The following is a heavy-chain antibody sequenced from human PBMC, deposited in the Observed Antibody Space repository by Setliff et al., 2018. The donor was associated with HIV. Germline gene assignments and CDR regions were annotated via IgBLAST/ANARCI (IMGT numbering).Heavy chain of an antibody. CDR2: IYYSGST. D-gene: IGHD2-15*01. CDR3: ASQYCSAGSCYSDY. Sequence: PSETLSLTCTVSGGSISSSSYYWGWIRQPPGKGLEWIGSIYYSGSTYYNPSLKSRVTISIDTSKNQFSLKLSSVTAADTAVYYCASQYCSAGSCYSDYWGQGTLVTVSS. CDR1: GGSISSSSYY. J-gene: IGHJ4*02. V-gene: IGHV4-39*07.